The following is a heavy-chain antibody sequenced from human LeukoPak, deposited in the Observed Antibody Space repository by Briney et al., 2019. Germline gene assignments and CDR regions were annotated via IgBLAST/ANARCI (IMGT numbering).Heavy chain of an antibody. Sequence: PSETLSLTCTVSGGSISSHYWSWIRQPPGKGLEWIGYIYYSGSTNYNPSLKSRVTISVDTSKNQFSLKLSSVTAADTAVYYCARVADDFWSGYMDYWGQGTLVTVSS. J-gene: IGHJ4*02. D-gene: IGHD3-3*01. CDR2: IYYSGST. CDR3: ARVADDFWSGYMDY. CDR1: GGSISSHY. V-gene: IGHV4-59*11.